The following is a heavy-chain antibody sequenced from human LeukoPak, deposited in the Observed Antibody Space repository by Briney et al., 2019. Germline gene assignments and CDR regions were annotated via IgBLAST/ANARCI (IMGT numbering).Heavy chain of an antibody. CDR2: IHTSGST. CDR3: ARGIESYGDYGY. CDR1: GGSISSGSYY. D-gene: IGHD4-17*01. J-gene: IGHJ4*02. V-gene: IGHV4-61*02. Sequence: PSETLSLTCSVSGGSISSGSYYWSWIRQPAGKGLEWIGRIHTSGSTNCNPSLKSRVTISVDTSKNQFSLKLSSLTAADTAIYYCARGIESYGDYGYWGQGILVTVSS.